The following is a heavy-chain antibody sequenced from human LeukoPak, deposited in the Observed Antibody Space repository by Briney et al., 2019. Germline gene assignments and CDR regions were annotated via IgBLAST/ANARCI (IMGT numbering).Heavy chain of an antibody. CDR2: ISGSGGST. J-gene: IGHJ4*02. CDR1: GFTFSSYG. V-gene: IGHV3-23*01. Sequence: GGSLRLSCAASGFTFSSYGMTWVRQAPGKGLEWVSGISGSGGSTYYEDSVKGRFTIARDNSKNTLYLQMNSLRAEDTAVYYCAKNSGGTCYSHLDYWGQGTLVTVSS. D-gene: IGHD2-15*01. CDR3: AKNSGGTCYSHLDY.